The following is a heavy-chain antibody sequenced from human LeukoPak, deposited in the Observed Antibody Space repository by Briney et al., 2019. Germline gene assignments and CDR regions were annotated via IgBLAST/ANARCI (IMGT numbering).Heavy chain of an antibody. Sequence: SVKVSCKASGGTFNNYAITWVRQAPGQGLEWMGRIIPIFGTVNYAQKFQGRVTISTDESTSTAYMELTSLRSEDTAVYYCARVPYSGTYQGASAFDIWGQGTVVTVSS. CDR1: GGTFNNYA. D-gene: IGHD1-26*01. CDR2: IIPIFGTV. V-gene: IGHV1-69*05. J-gene: IGHJ3*02. CDR3: ARVPYSGTYQGASAFDI.